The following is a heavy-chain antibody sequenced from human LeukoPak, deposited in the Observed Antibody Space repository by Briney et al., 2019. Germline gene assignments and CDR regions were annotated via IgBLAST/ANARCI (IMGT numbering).Heavy chain of an antibody. CDR1: GGSTSSGSDYF. J-gene: IGHJ4*02. V-gene: IGHV4-39*01. CDR2: IHYTGTT. Sequence: SETLSLTCTVSGGSTSSGSDYFWDRIRQPPGKGLEWIGDIHYTGTTDYNPSLKSRVTISVDTSRNQFSLKLTSVTATDAAVYYCARHGRHGDYSYWGQGTLATVSS. D-gene: IGHD4-17*01. CDR3: ARHGRHGDYSY.